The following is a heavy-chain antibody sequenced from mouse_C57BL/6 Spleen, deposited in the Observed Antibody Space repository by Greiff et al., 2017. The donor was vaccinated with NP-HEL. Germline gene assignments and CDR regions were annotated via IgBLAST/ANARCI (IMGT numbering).Heavy chain of an antibody. V-gene: IGHV1-55*01. D-gene: IGHD3-2*02. Sequence: QVQLQQPGAELVKPGASVKMSCNASGYTFTSYWITWVKQRPGQGLEWIGDIYPGSGSTNYNEKFKSKATLTVDTSSSTAYMQLSSLTSEDSAVYYCAKEGSSGYPFDYWGQGTTLTVSS. CDR3: AKEGSSGYPFDY. CDR2: IYPGSGST. CDR1: GYTFTSYW. J-gene: IGHJ2*01.